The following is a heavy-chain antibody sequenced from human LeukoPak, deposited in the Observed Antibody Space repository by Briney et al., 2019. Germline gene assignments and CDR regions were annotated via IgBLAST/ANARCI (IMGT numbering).Heavy chain of an antibody. CDR2: ISGRSSYI. CDR3: AELGITMIGGV. V-gene: IGHV3-21*01. J-gene: IGHJ6*04. D-gene: IGHD3-10*02. Sequence: PGGSLRLSCAASGFTFSTYSMNWVRQAPGKGLEWVSSISGRSSYIYYADSVKGRFTISRDNAKNSLYLQMNSLRAEDTAVYYCAELGITMIGGVWGKGTTVTISS. CDR1: GFTFSTYS.